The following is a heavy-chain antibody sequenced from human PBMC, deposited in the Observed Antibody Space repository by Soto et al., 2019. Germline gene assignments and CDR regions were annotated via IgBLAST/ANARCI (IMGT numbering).Heavy chain of an antibody. D-gene: IGHD3-10*01. CDR1: GYTFTGYY. CDR3: ARDKDSGDPQTGAFDI. V-gene: IGHV1-2*04. Sequence: GESLKISCKASGYTFTGYYMHWVRQAPGQGLEWMGWINPNSGGTNYAQKFQGWVTMTRDTSISTAYMELSRLRSDDTAVYYCARDKDSGDPQTGAFDIWGQGTMVTVSS. J-gene: IGHJ3*02. CDR2: INPNSGGT.